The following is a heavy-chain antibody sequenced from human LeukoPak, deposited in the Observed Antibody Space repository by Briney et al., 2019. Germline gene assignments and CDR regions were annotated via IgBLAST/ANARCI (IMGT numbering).Heavy chain of an antibody. J-gene: IGHJ6*02. V-gene: IGHV1-69*04. Sequence: SVKVSCKASGGTFSSYAISCVRQAPGQGLEWMGRIIPILGIANYAQKFQGRVTITADKSTSTAYMELSSLRSEDTAVYYCARDVSLYYYDSRYYYGMDVWGQGTTVTVSS. CDR1: GGTFSSYA. CDR3: ARDVSLYYYDSRYYYGMDV. D-gene: IGHD3-22*01. CDR2: IIPILGIA.